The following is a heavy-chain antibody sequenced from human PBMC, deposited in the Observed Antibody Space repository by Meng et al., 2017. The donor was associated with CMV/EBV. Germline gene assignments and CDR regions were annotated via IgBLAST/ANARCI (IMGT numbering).Heavy chain of an antibody. CDR2: INPNSGGT. J-gene: IGHJ4*02. Sequence: QVELVESGAGGEQPGASVKVSCKASGYTFTGYYMNSGRQAPGQGLEWMGWINPNSGGTNYAQKFQGRVTMTRDTSISTVYMELSRLRSDDTAVYYCARDDGSLDYWGQGTLVTVSS. D-gene: IGHD2-15*01. CDR3: ARDDGSLDY. CDR1: GYTFTGYY. V-gene: IGHV1-2*02.